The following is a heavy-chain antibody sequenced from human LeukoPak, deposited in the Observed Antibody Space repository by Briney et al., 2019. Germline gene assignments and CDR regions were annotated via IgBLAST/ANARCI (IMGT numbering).Heavy chain of an antibody. CDR1: GVSISSSNSY. CDR2: IYYSGNT. Sequence: PSETLSLTCTVSGVSISSSNSYWGWIRQPPGKGLECIGSIYYSGNTYYNASLKSRAPISINTSKNQFSLRLTAVTAADTAVYYCARQTGSGLFILPGGQGTLVTVSS. CDR3: ARQTGSGLFILP. J-gene: IGHJ4*02. D-gene: IGHD3/OR15-3a*01. V-gene: IGHV4-39*01.